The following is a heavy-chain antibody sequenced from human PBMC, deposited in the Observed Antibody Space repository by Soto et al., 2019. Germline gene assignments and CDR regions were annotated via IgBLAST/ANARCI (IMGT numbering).Heavy chain of an antibody. J-gene: IGHJ4*02. CDR3: ARHYGDYVSSY. D-gene: IGHD4-17*01. Sequence: SETLSLTCTVSGGSISSSSYYWGWIRQPPGKGLEWIGSIYYSGSTYYNPSLKSRVTISVDTSKNQFSLKLSSVTAADTAVYYCARHYGDYVSSYWGQGTLVTVSS. CDR1: GGSISSSSYY. V-gene: IGHV4-39*01. CDR2: IYYSGST.